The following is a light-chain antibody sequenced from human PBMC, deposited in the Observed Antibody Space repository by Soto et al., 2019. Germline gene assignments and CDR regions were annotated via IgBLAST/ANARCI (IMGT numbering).Light chain of an antibody. CDR3: QQSYSNPT. V-gene: IGKV1-39*01. CDR2: AAS. Sequence: DVQLTQSPSSLSVFVGDSATVTCRASQNIITYLHWYHQKPGEAPTLLINAASTLQSGVPSRFSGSGSGTDFTLTINSLQPEDVGTYYCQQSYSNPTFGQGTKVDIK. CDR1: QNIITY. J-gene: IGKJ1*01.